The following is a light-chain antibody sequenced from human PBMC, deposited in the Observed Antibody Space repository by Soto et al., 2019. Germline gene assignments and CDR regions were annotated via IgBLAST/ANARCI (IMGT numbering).Light chain of an antibody. J-gene: IGKJ1*01. V-gene: IGKV3-20*01. CDR3: RLYGNSRRT. CDR1: QSVSSSY. CDR2: GAS. Sequence: EIVVTQSPGTVSLSPGERATLSCRASQSVSSSYLAWYQQKPGQAPRLFIYGASSRATGIPDRFSGSGSGTDFTLTISRLDSLFFSVYYCRLYGNSRRTFAHGP.